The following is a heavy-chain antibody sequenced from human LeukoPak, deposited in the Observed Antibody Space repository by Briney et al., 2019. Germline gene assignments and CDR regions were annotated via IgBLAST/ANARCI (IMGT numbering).Heavy chain of an antibody. CDR2: IKSKTDDGTT. V-gene: IGHV3-15*01. J-gene: IGHJ4*02. CDR1: GFTFSNAW. D-gene: IGHD1-1*01. Sequence: GGSLRLPCAASGFTFSNAWMSWVRQAPGKGLEWVGRIKSKTDDGTTDYAAPVKGRFTISRDDSKNTLYLQMNSLKTEDTAVYYCTTDLHNLHGYWGQGTLVSVSS. CDR3: TTDLHNLHGY.